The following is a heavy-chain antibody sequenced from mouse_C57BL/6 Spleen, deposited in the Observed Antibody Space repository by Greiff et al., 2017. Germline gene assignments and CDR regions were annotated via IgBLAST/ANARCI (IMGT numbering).Heavy chain of an antibody. J-gene: IGHJ2*01. D-gene: IGHD4-1*01. Sequence: QVQLKEPGAELVKPGASVKLSCKASGYTFTSYWMHWVKQRPGQGLEWIGMIHPNSGSTNYNEKFKSKATLTVDKSSSTAYMQLSSLTSEDSAVYYCAGAGTRGDYFDYWGQGTTLTVSS. V-gene: IGHV1-64*01. CDR3: AGAGTRGDYFDY. CDR1: GYTFTSYW. CDR2: IHPNSGST.